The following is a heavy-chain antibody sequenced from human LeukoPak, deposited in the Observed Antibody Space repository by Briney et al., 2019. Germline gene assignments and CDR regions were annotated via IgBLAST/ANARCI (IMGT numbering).Heavy chain of an antibody. J-gene: IGHJ4*02. Sequence: ASVKVSCKASGYTFTGYYMHWVRQAPGQGLVWMGWINPYSGATDYAQKFQGRVTMTRDTSISTAYMELSRLTSDDTAVYYCARDYGSGSLHCWGQGTLVTVSS. CDR2: INPYSGAT. CDR1: GYTFTGYY. D-gene: IGHD3-10*01. CDR3: ARDYGSGSLHC. V-gene: IGHV1-2*02.